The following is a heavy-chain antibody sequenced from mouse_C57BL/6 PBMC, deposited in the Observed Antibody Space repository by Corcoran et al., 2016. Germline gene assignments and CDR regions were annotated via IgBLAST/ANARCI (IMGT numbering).Heavy chain of an antibody. J-gene: IGHJ2*01. V-gene: IGHV3-6*01. CDR2: ISYDGSN. D-gene: IGHD2-5*01. CDR3: ARDSNYLYYFDY. Sequence: DVQLQESGPGLVKPSQSLSLTCSVTGYSITSGYYWNWIRQFPGNKLEWMGYISYDGSNNYNPSLKNRISITRDTSKNQFFLKLNSVTTEDTATYYCARDSNYLYYFDYWGQGTTLTVSS. CDR1: GYSITSGYY.